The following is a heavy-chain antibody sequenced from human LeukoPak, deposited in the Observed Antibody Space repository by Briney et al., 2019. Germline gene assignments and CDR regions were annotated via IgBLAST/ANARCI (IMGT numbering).Heavy chain of an antibody. D-gene: IGHD2-15*01. CDR1: GFTFSSYA. V-gene: IGHV3-23*01. CDR3: AKDSGSRFDY. CDR2: ISGSGGST. J-gene: IGHJ4*02. Sequence: GGSLRLSCAASGFTFSSYAMSWVRQAPGKGLEWVSAISGSGGSTYYADSVKGRFTISRDNSKNTPYLQMDSLRAEDTAVYYCAKDSGSRFDYWGQGTLVTVSS.